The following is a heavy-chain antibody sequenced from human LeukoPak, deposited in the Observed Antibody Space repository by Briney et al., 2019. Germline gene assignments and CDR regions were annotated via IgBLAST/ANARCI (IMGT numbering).Heavy chain of an antibody. CDR3: ASVSSGYYYYYYYMDV. D-gene: IGHD3-22*01. J-gene: IGHJ6*03. V-gene: IGHV3-30-3*01. Sequence: GRSLRLSCAASGFTFSSYAMHWVRQAPGRGLEWGAVISYDGNNKHYADSVKGRFTISRDSSKNTLYLQMNSLRAEDTAVYYCASVSSGYYYYYYYMDVWGKGTTVTVSS. CDR1: GFTFSSYA. CDR2: ISYDGNNK.